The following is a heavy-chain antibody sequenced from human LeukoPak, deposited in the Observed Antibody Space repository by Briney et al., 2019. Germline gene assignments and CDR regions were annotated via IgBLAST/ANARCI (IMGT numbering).Heavy chain of an antibody. Sequence: GGSLRLSCAAFGFTFSSFGMHWVRQAPGKGLEWVAVISYDGDKYYVDSVKGRFTISRDNSKNTLYLQMNSLRAADTAVYYCARDKGTSYLSSFDYWGQGTLVTVSS. J-gene: IGHJ4*02. CDR2: ISYDGDK. CDR3: ARDKGTSYLSSFDY. V-gene: IGHV3-30*03. D-gene: IGHD6-6*01. CDR1: GFTFSSFG.